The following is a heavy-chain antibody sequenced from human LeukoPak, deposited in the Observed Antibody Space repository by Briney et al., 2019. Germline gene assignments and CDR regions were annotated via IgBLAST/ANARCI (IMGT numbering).Heavy chain of an antibody. CDR2: ISYDGSNK. V-gene: IGHV3-30*18. CDR3: AKGFLSGALDY. Sequence: PGGSLRLSCAASGFTFSSCGMPWVRQAPGKGLEWVAVISYDGSNKYYADSVKGRFTISRDNSKNTLYLQMNSLRAEDTAVYYCAKGFLSGALDYWGQGTLVTVSS. D-gene: IGHD2-15*01. J-gene: IGHJ4*02. CDR1: GFTFSSCG.